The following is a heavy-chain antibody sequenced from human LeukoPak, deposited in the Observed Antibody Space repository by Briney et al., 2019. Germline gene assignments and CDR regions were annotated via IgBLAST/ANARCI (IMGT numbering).Heavy chain of an antibody. D-gene: IGHD3-10*01. Sequence: GASVKVSCKASGYTFTGYYMHWVRQAPGQGLEWMGWINPNSGGTNYAQKFQGWVTMTRDTSISTAYMELSRLRSDDTAVYYCARSGFGELLSLFDYWGQGTLVTVSS. V-gene: IGHV1-2*04. CDR1: GYTFTGYY. CDR2: INPNSGGT. CDR3: ARSGFGELLSLFDY. J-gene: IGHJ4*02.